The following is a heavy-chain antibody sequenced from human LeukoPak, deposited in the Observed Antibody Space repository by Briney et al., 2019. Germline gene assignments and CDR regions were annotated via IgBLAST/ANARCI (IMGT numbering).Heavy chain of an antibody. J-gene: IGHJ3*02. D-gene: IGHD1-26*01. CDR3: ARSEWGYAFVI. CDR1: GGFISGYY. Sequence: PSQTLYLTCTVSGGFISGYYWSWIRQPPGKGLEWIGYIYYSGSTNYNPSLKSRVTISVDTSKNQFSLKLHSVTAADTAEYFCARSEWGYAFVIWGQGKMVTVSS. V-gene: IGHV4-59*01. CDR2: IYYSGST.